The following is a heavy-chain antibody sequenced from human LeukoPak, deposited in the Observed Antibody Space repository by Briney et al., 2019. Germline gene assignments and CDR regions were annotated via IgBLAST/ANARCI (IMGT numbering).Heavy chain of an antibody. D-gene: IGHD3-16*01. CDR3: AREVMYSFDF. CDR2: ITASGPTT. V-gene: IGHV3-23*01. Sequence: GGSLRLSCAASGFTLTTYAMTWVRQAPGKGLEWVSGITASGPTTYYADSVKGRFTISRDNSKNTLFLQMNGLKTEDTAVYYCAREVMYSFDFWGQGALVTVSS. J-gene: IGHJ4*02. CDR1: GFTLTTYA.